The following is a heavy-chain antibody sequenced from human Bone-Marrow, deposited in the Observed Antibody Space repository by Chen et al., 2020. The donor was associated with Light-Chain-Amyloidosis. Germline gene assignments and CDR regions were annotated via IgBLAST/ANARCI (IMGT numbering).Heavy chain of an antibody. CDR3: ARGWWGGSCDY. CDR1: GVTLSGYW. CDR2: INSDGKST. D-gene: IGHD2-8*02. J-gene: IGHJ4*02. Sequence: EVSLVESGGGLVQPGGSLRLSCAASGVTLSGYWMHWVRQTPGKGLVWVSRINSDGKSTNYADSVKGRFTISRDNAKNTLYLQMNSLRGEDTAVYYCARGWWGGSCDYWGQGTLVTVSS. V-gene: IGHV3-74*01.